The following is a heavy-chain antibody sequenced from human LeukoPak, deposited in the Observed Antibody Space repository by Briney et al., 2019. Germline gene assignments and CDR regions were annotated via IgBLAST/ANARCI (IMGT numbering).Heavy chain of an antibody. Sequence: SXAASGFTFGSYAMSWVRQTPGKGLEWVSTIFGSGAGTYYADSVKGRFTISRDSSNNTLYLQLNSLRAEDTAVYYCARDLGATVVTSGYFDLWGRGTLVXV. CDR3: ARDLGATVVTSGYFDL. CDR1: GFTFGSYA. J-gene: IGHJ2*01. V-gene: IGHV3-23*01. CDR2: IFGSGAGT. D-gene: IGHD4-23*01.